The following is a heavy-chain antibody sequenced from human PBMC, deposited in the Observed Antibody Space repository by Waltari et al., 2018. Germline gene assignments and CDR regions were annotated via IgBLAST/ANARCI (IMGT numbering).Heavy chain of an antibody. D-gene: IGHD2-2*01. J-gene: IGHJ4*02. CDR1: GGSISSYY. CDR3: ARDTWGVPAAMGFDY. CDR2: IYTSGGT. V-gene: IGHV4-4*09. Sequence: QVQLQESGPGLVKPSETLSLTCTVSGGSISSYYWSWIRQPPGKGLEWIGYIYTSGGTNYNPSRKSRVTISVDTSKNQFSLKLSSVTAADTAVYYCARDTWGVPAAMGFDYWGQGTLVTVSS.